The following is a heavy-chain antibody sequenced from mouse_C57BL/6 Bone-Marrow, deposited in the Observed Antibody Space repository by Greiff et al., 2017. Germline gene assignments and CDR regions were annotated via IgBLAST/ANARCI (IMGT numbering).Heavy chain of an antibody. J-gene: IGHJ1*03. CDR1: GFTFSDAW. V-gene: IGHV6-6*01. CDR3: TRGVRVPWYFDY. CDR2: IRNKANNHAT. D-gene: IGHD6-1*01. Sequence: EVMLVESGGGLVQPGGSMKLSCAASGFTFSDAWMDWVRQSPEKGLEWVAEIRNKANNHATYYAVSVKGRFTISRDDSKSSVYLQMSSLRAEDTGIYYCTRGVRVPWYFDYWGTGTTVTVSS.